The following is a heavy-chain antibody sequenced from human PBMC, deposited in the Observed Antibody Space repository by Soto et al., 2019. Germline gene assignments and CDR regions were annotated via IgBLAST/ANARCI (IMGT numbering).Heavy chain of an antibody. CDR3: ARDALSHLYYYSYGMDV. CDR2: IKQDGSEK. Sequence: GGSLRLSCAASGFTFSSYWMSWVRQAPGKGLEWVANIKQDGSEKYYVDSVKGRFTISRDNAKNSLYLQMNSLRAEDTAVYYCARDALSHLYYYSYGMDVWGQGTTVTVSS. V-gene: IGHV3-7*03. CDR1: GFTFSSYW. J-gene: IGHJ6*02. D-gene: IGHD2-15*01.